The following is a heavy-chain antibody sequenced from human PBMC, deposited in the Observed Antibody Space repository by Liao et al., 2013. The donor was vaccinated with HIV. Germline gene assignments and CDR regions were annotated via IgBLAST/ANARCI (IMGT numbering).Heavy chain of an antibody. V-gene: IGHV4-61*02. CDR2: IFPSGRT. Sequence: QLQLQESGPGLVKPSETLSLTCTVSGGSISRGNYYWSWIRQPAGKGLEWIGRIFPSGRTTYNPSLKSRVTISVDTSKNQFSLKLNTVTAADTAVYYCARVSPWGQQVVLRGDAFDVWGQGTMVTVSS. J-gene: IGHJ3*01. CDR1: GGSISRGNYY. CDR3: ARVSPWGQQVVLRGDAFDV. D-gene: IGHD6-13*01.